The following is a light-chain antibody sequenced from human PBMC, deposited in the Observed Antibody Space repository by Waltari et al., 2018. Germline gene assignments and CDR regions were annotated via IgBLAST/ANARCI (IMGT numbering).Light chain of an antibody. J-gene: IGKJ1*01. V-gene: IGKV3-20*01. Sequence: EIVLTQSPGTLSLSPGGRATLSCRASQSVSSSYLAWYQQKPGQAPRLLIYGASSRATGIPDRFSGSGSGTDFTLTISRLEPEDFAVYYCQQYGSSPPPWTFGQGTKVEIK. CDR2: GAS. CDR1: QSVSSSY. CDR3: QQYGSSPPPWT.